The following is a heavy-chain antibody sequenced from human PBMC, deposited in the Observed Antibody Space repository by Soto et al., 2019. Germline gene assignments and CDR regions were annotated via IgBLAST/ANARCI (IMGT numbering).Heavy chain of an antibody. Sequence: QVQLQESGPGLVKPSETLSLTCTVSGGSISSYYWSWIRQPPGKGLEWIGYIYYSGSTNYNPSLKSRFTISVDTSKNQFSLKLSSVTAADTAVYYCARWELLGIGYYYGMDVWGQGTTVTVSS. J-gene: IGHJ6*02. V-gene: IGHV4-59*08. CDR3: ARWELLGIGYYYGMDV. CDR2: IYYSGST. D-gene: IGHD1-26*01. CDR1: GGSISSYY.